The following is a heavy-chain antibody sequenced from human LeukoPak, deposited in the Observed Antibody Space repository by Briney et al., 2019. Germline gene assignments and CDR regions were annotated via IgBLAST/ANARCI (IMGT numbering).Heavy chain of an antibody. CDR2: IIPIFGTA. Sequence: SVKVSCKASGGTFSSYAISWVRQAPGQGLEWMGGIIPIFGTANYAQKFQGRVTITADESTSTAYMELRSLRSEDTAVYYCARYYGSGSYPYYFDYWGQGTLVTVSS. CDR3: ARYYGSGSYPYYFDY. CDR1: GGTFSSYA. D-gene: IGHD3-10*01. V-gene: IGHV1-69*01. J-gene: IGHJ4*02.